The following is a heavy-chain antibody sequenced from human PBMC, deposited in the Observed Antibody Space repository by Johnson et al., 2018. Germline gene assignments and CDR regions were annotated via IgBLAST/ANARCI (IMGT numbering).Heavy chain of an antibody. J-gene: IGHJ6*02. V-gene: IGHV1-69*12. CDR2: IIPIFGTA. CDR1: GGTFSSYA. CDR3: AREHGQWLVPDGMDV. Sequence: QVQLVQSGAEVTKPGSSVKVSCKASGGTFSSYAISWVRQAPGQGLEWMGGIIPIFGTANYAQKCPGRVTITADESTSTAYMELRSLRSEDTAVYYCAREHGQWLVPDGMDVWGQGTTVTVSS. D-gene: IGHD6-19*01.